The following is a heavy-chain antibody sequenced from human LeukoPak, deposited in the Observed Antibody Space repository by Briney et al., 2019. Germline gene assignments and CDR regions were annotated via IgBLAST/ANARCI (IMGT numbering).Heavy chain of an antibody. CDR2: IDNSGST. CDR3: ARDLDFWSGTRFDY. J-gene: IGHJ4*02. D-gene: IGHD3-3*01. V-gene: IGHV4-59*01. CDR1: GDSISSYY. Sequence: SETLSLTCTVSGDSISSYYWSWIRQPPGKGLEWIGNIDNSGSTRYNPSLKSRVTISVDTSKNHFSLNLSSLTAADAAVYYCARDLDFWSGTRFDYWGQGTLVTVSS.